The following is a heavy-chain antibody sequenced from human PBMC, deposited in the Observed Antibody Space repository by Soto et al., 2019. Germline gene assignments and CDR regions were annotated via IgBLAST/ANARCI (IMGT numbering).Heavy chain of an antibody. J-gene: IGHJ4*02. CDR2: IKQDGSEK. V-gene: IGHV3-7*01. CDR1: GFTFSSYW. Sequence: GGSLRLSCAASGFTFSSYWMSWVRQAPGKGLEWVANIKQDGSEKYYVDSVKGRFTISRDNAKNSLYLQMNSLRAEDTFVYYCARAKFWATVTTFDYWGQGTLVTVSS. D-gene: IGHD4-17*01. CDR3: ARAKFWATVTTFDY.